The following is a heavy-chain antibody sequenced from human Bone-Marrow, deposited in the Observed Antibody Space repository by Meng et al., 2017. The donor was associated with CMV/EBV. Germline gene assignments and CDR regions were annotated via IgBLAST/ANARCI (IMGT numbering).Heavy chain of an antibody. CDR3: AKGERMAV. CDR1: GDIFTGYY. V-gene: IGHV1-2*06. J-gene: IGHJ6*01. Sequence: ASVKVSCKAFGDIFTGYYIHWVRQAPGQGLEWMGRINPNNGDTIYAQRFQGRVTMTRATSISTAYMELNRLQSDDTAVYYCAKGERMAVWGQGTTVTGYS. CDR2: INPNNGDT.